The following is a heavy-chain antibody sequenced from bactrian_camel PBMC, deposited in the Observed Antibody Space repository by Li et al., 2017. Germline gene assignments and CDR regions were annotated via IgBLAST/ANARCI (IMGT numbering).Heavy chain of an antibody. J-gene: IGHJ4*01. CDR2: IDSDGAI. V-gene: IGHV3S53*01. CDR3: AAHRGGGTCYSRFQRGQFDY. Sequence: QLVESGGGSVQDGGSLRLSCAASGYTASGHCMGWFRQAPGKEREGVAAIDSDGAINYANSVKGRFTVSRDNAKKTVYLQMTSLKPEDTAMYYCAAHRGGGTCYSRFQRGQFDYWGQGTQVTVS. CDR1: GYTASGHC. D-gene: IGHD2*01.